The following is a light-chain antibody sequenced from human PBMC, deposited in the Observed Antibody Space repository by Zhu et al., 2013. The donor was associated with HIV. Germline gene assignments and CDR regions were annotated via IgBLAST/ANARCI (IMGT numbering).Light chain of an antibody. V-gene: IGKV3-20*01. CDR3: QHYGNS. CDR2: GAS. Sequence: EIVLTQSPVSLSLSPGERATLSCRASQSISNSLGWYQQRPGQVPRLLIYGASTRATGIPNRFSGSGSGTDFTLTISRLEPEDSAVYYCQHYGNSFGQGTRLEIK. J-gene: IGKJ5*01. CDR1: QSISNS.